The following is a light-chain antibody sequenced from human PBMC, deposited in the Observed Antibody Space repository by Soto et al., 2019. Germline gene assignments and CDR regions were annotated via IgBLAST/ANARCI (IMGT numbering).Light chain of an antibody. CDR2: DVS. CDR1: SSDVGGYNY. V-gene: IGLV2-11*01. Sequence: LAQPRSVSGSPGQSVTISCTGTSSDVGGYNYVSWYQQHPGKAPKLMIYDVSQRPSGVPDRFSGSKSGNTASLTISGLQSEDEADYYCCSYAGSYTYVFGTGTKVTVL. CDR3: CSYAGSYTYV. J-gene: IGLJ1*01.